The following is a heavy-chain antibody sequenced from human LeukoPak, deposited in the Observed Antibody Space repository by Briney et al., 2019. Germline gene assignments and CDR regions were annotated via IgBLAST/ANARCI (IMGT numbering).Heavy chain of an antibody. CDR1: GFSLSDYY. J-gene: IGHJ4*02. D-gene: IGHD3-9*01. CDR3: ARGRLGGHFNWLPSPPDY. Sequence: PGGSLRLSCVASGFSLSDYYMSWIRQAPGKGLEWVSYIGSTIYYTDSVKGRFTISRDDAANSLYLQMTSLRAEDTAVYYCARGRLGGHFNWLPSPPDYWGQGTLVTVSS. CDR2: IGSTI. V-gene: IGHV3-11*04.